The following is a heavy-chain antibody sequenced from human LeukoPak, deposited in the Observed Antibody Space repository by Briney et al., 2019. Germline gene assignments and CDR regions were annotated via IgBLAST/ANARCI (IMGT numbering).Heavy chain of an antibody. CDR2: INHSGST. J-gene: IGHJ1*01. V-gene: IGHV4-34*01. D-gene: IGHD3-3*01. Sequence: SETPSLTCAVYGGSFSGYYWSWIRQPPGKGLEWIGEINHSGSTNYNPSLKSRVTISVDTSKNQFSLKLSSVTAADTAVYYCARGVTIFGVVSEYFQHWGQGTLVTVSS. CDR1: GGSFSGYY. CDR3: ARGVTIFGVVSEYFQH.